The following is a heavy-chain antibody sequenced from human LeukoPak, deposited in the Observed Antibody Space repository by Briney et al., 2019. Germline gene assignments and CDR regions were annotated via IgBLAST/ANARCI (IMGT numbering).Heavy chain of an antibody. CDR2: IKEDGSEK. J-gene: IGHJ6*03. Sequence: GGSLRLSCAASGFTFSRYWMSWVRQVPGEGLEWVANIKEDGSEKKYVDSVKGRFTISRDNSKNPVYLQMNSLRAEDTAVYYCVRDIVVVPAAIRWGPINYSSYFYMDVWGKGTTVIVSS. V-gene: IGHV3-7*01. CDR1: GFTFSRYW. D-gene: IGHD2-2*02. CDR3: VRDIVVVPAAIRWGPINYSSYFYMDV.